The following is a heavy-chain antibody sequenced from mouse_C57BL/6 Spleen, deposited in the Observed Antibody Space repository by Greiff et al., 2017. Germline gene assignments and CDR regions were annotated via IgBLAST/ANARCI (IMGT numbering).Heavy chain of an antibody. Sequence: EVKLMESGPELVKPGASVKMSCKASGYTFTDYNMHWVKQSHGKSLEWIGYINPNNGGTSYNQKFKGKATLTVNKASSTAYMELRSLTSEDSAVYYCARGGNYYGSSPPFDYWGQGTTLTVSS. CDR2: INPNNGGT. CDR3: ARGGNYYGSSPPFDY. CDR1: GYTFTDYN. D-gene: IGHD1-1*01. V-gene: IGHV1-22*01. J-gene: IGHJ2*01.